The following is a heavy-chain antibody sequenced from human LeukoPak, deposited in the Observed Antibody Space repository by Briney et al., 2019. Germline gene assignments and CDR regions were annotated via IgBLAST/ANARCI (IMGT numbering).Heavy chain of an antibody. J-gene: IGHJ4*02. Sequence: ASVKVSCKASGYTFTSYDINWVRQATGQGLEWMGWISAYNGNTNYAQKLQGRVTMTTDTSTSTAYMELRGLRSDDTAVYYCARDRQWLQQRGAESDYWGQGTLVTVSS. CDR2: ISAYNGNT. D-gene: IGHD6-19*01. CDR1: GYTFTSYD. CDR3: ARDRQWLQQRGAESDY. V-gene: IGHV1-18*01.